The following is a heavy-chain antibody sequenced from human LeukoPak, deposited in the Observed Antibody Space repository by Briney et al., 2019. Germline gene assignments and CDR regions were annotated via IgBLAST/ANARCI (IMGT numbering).Heavy chain of an antibody. Sequence: SQTLSLTCNVSDATIKRGLYFYTWIRQPAGKGLEWIGRVFNNGYTDYKPSLRSLLTISVDTSKSQFFLRLTSVTAADTAVYYCARGNGWSGLDSWGHGTLVTVSS. CDR3: ARGNGWSGLDS. J-gene: IGHJ5*01. CDR2: VFNNGYT. D-gene: IGHD6-19*01. V-gene: IGHV4-61*02. CDR1: DATIKRGLYF.